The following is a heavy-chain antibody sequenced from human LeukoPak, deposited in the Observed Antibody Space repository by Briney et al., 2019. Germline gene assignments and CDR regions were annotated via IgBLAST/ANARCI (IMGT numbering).Heavy chain of an antibody. CDR2: ISSSSSYK. D-gene: IGHD6-19*01. Sequence: PGGSLRLSCAASGFTFSTYSMNWVRQAPGKGLEWVSSISSSSSYKYYADSVKGRFTISRDNAKNSLYLQMNSLRAEDTAVYYCARGRGSGWYNDYWGQGTLVTVSS. CDR1: GFTFSTYS. V-gene: IGHV3-21*04. CDR3: ARGRGSGWYNDY. J-gene: IGHJ4*02.